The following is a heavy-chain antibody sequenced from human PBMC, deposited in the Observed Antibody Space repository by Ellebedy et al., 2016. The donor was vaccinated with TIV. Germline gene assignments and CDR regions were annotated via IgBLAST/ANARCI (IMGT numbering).Heavy chain of an antibody. CDR1: GYTFSSYA. J-gene: IGHJ4*02. CDR3: AKSLYDGANRRGLFER. V-gene: IGHV3-23*01. D-gene: IGHD5/OR15-5a*01. Sequence: GESLKISXAASGYTFSSYALSWVRQGPGKGLEWVPYISGSGETIFYADSVKGRFAISSDKSKNTLYLQMNSLRAEDTAVYYCAKSLYDGANRRGLFERWGQGTLVTVSS. CDR2: ISGSGETI.